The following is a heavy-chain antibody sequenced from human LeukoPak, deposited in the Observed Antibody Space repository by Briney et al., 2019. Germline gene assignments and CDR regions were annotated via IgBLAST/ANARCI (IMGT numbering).Heavy chain of an antibody. CDR3: ARGTFLEWLFGGFCFDY. J-gene: IGHJ4*02. CDR2: INHSGST. Sequence: PSETLSLTCAVYGGSFSGYYWSWIRQPPGKGLEWIGEINHSGSTNYNPSLKSRVTISVDTSKNQFSLKLSSVTAADTAVYYCARGTFLEWLFGGFCFDYWGQGTLVTVSS. V-gene: IGHV4-34*01. D-gene: IGHD3-3*01. CDR1: GGSFSGYY.